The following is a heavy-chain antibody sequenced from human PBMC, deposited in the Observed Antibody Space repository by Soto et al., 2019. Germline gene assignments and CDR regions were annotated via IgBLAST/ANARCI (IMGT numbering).Heavy chain of an antibody. J-gene: IGHJ3*02. CDR1: GYTFTSYD. D-gene: IGHD2-2*02. CDR2: MNPNSGYT. Sequence: ASVKVSCKASGYTFTSYDISWVRQAPGQGLEWMGWMNPNSGYTGYAQKFQGRVTMTRNTSISTAYMELSSLRSEDTAVYYCARERWDCSSTSCYTDAFDIWGQGTMVTVSS. V-gene: IGHV1-8*02. CDR3: ARERWDCSSTSCYTDAFDI.